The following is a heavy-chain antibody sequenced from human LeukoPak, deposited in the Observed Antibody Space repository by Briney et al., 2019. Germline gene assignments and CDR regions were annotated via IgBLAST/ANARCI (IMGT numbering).Heavy chain of an antibody. Sequence: PGGSPRLSCAVSGFTFSDYCMSWVRQAPGKGLEWVSYISSSGSTIYYADSVKGRFTISRDNAKNSLYLQMNSPRADDTAVYYCARDSSAAAGWDYWGQGTLVTVSS. CDR1: GFTFSDYC. J-gene: IGHJ4*02. CDR3: ARDSSAAAGWDY. V-gene: IGHV3-11*01. CDR2: ISSSGSTI. D-gene: IGHD6-13*01.